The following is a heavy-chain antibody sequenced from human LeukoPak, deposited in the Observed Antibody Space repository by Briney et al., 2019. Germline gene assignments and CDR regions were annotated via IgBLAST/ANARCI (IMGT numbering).Heavy chain of an antibody. CDR1: GFTFSSYA. V-gene: IGHV3-23*01. Sequence: GGSLRLSXAASGFTFSSYAMSWVRQAPGKGLEWVSAISGSGGSTYYADSVKGRFTISRDNSKNTLYLQMNSLRAEDTAVYYCARERGVLYYDILTGYYDYWGQGTLVTVSS. D-gene: IGHD3-9*01. CDR2: ISGSGGST. CDR3: ARERGVLYYDILTGYYDY. J-gene: IGHJ4*02.